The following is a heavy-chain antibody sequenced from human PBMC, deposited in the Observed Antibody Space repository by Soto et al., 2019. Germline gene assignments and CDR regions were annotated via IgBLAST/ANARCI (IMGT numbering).Heavy chain of an antibody. CDR2: ISGSGIST. D-gene: IGHD6-19*01. V-gene: IGHV3-23*01. J-gene: IGHJ4*02. CDR1: GFTFSSYA. Sequence: EVQLLESGGGLVQPGGSLRLSCAASGFTFSSYAMSWVRQAPGKGLEWVSAISGSGISTYYADSVKGRFTISRDNSKNTLYLQMNSPRAEDTAVYYCAKEETYSSGWGSFDYWGQGTLVTVSS. CDR3: AKEETYSSGWGSFDY.